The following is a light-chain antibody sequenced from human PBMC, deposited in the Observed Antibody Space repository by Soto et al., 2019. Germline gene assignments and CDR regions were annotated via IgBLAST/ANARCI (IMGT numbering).Light chain of an antibody. Sequence: EIVLTQSPGNLSLSPGERATLSCRASQSLSSTYLAWYQQKPGQAPRLLIYGASNRATGIPDRFSGSGSGTDFTLTINRLEPEDFAVYYCQQYGSSPLTFGQGTKVEIK. CDR1: QSLSSTY. CDR2: GAS. V-gene: IGKV3-20*01. CDR3: QQYGSSPLT. J-gene: IGKJ1*01.